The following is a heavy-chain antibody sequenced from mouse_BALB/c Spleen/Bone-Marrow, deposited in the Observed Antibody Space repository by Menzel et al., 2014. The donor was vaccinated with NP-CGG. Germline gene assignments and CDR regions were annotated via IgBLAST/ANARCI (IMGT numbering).Heavy chain of an antibody. CDR1: GFTFTDYY. CDR2: IRNKANGYTT. D-gene: IGHD1-2*01. V-gene: IGHV7-3*02. J-gene: IGHJ4*01. Sequence: EVHLVESGGGLVQPGGSLRLSCAPSGFTFTDYYMSWVRQPPGKALVWLGFIRNKANGYTTEYSTSVKGRFTISRDNSQSILYLQTNTLRAEDSATYYCASLLTTATYAMDYWGQGTSVTVSS. CDR3: ASLLTTATYAMDY.